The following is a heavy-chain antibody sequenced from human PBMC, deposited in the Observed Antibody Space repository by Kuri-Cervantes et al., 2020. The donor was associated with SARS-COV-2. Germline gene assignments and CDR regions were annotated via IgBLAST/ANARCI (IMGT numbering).Heavy chain of an antibody. V-gene: IGHV3-23*01. CDR3: ARDWDDYGDYGFDY. CDR2: ISGSGGST. CDR1: GFTFSSYA. Sequence: GGSLRLSCAASGFTFSSYAMSWVRQAPGKGLEWVSGISGSGGSTYYADSVKGRFTISRDNSKNTLYLQMNSLRAEDTAVYYCARDWDDYGDYGFDYWGQGTLVTVSS. D-gene: IGHD4-17*01. J-gene: IGHJ4*02.